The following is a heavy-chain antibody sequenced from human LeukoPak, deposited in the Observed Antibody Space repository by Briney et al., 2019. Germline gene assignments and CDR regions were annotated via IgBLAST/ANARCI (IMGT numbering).Heavy chain of an antibody. CDR2: ISYDGSNK. J-gene: IGHJ4*02. D-gene: IGHD3-9*01. Sequence: GGSLRLSCAASGFTFSSYAMHWVRQAPGKGLEWVAVISYDGSNKYYADSVKGRFTISRDNSKNTLCLQMNSLRAEDTAVYYCARDGDYDILRFDYWGQGTLVTVSS. CDR3: ARDGDYDILRFDY. CDR1: GFTFSSYA. V-gene: IGHV3-30*04.